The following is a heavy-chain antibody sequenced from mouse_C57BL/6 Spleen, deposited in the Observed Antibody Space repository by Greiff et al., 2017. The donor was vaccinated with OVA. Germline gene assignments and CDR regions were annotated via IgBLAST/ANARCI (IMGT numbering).Heavy chain of an antibody. CDR2: IDPSDSYT. V-gene: IGHV1-50*01. D-gene: IGHD1-1*01. CDR3: ARRANYYGSSYFDY. CDR1: GYTFTSYW. Sequence: QVQLQQPGAELVKPGASVKLSCKASGYTFTSYWMQWVKQRPGQGLEWIGEIDPSDSYTNYNQKFKGKATLTVDTSSSTAYMQLSSLTSEDSAVYYCARRANYYGSSYFDYWGKGTTLTVSS. J-gene: IGHJ2*01.